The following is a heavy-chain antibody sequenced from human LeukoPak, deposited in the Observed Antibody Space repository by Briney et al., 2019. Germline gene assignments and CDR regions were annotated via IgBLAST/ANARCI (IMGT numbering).Heavy chain of an antibody. CDR3: ARDAYTGSYEILNY. V-gene: IGHV1-69*13. D-gene: IGHD1-26*01. CDR2: IIPLFATA. CDR1: GYTFTSYG. J-gene: IGHJ4*02. Sequence: GASVKVSCKASGYTFTSYGISWVRQAPGQGLEWMGGIIPLFATANYAQKFQGRVTITADESTSTAYMELSSLRSEDTAVYYCARDAYTGSYEILNYWGQGTLVTVSS.